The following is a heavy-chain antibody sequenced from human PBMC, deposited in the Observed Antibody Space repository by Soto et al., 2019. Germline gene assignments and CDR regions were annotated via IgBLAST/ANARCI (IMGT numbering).Heavy chain of an antibody. CDR1: GYTYTGYY. V-gene: IGHV1-2*04. CDR3: ARDGLGYSISWYAGYYYYGMDV. CDR2: INPNSGGT. D-gene: IGHD6-13*01. Sequence: ASVKPCSKAPGYTYTGYYRHWVRQAPGQGFEWMGWINPNSGGTNYAQKFQGWVIMTRDTSISTAYMELSRLRSDDTAVYYCARDGLGYSISWYAGYYYYGMDVWGQ. J-gene: IGHJ6*02.